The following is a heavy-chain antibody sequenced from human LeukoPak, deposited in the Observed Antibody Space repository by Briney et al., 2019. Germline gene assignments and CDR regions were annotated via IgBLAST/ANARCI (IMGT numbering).Heavy chain of an antibody. J-gene: IGHJ6*03. D-gene: IGHD5-24*01. CDR3: ARGEMATTSIPYYYYYMDV. CDR2: IKKDGSEK. V-gene: IGHV3-7*01. CDR1: GFTFSSHR. Sequence: GGSLRLSCAASGFTFSSHRMTWVRQTPGKGLEWVANIKKDGSEKYYVDSVKGRFTISRDNAKNSLYLQMNSLRAEDTAVYYCARGEMATTSIPYYYYYMDVWGKGTTVTISS.